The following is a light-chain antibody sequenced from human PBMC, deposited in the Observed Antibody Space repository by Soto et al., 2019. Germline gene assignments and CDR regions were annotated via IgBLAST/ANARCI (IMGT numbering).Light chain of an antibody. CDR1: QSVSSY. J-gene: IGKJ2*03. CDR2: DAS. Sequence: EIVLTQSPATLSLSPGERATLSCRASQSVSSYLDWYQQRPGQAPRLLIYDASNRATGIPARFSGSGSGTDFTLTISSLEPEDFAVYYCQQRSNWPRFGQGTKLEIK. CDR3: QQRSNWPR. V-gene: IGKV3-11*01.